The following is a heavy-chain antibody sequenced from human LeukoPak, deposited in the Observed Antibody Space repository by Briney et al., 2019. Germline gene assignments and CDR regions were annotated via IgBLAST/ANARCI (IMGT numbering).Heavy chain of an antibody. V-gene: IGHV3-7*01. J-gene: IGHJ3*02. Sequence: PGGSLRLSCAASGFTFSSYWMSWVRQAPGKGLEWVANIKQDGSEKYYVDSVKGRFTISRDNAKNSLYLQMNSLRAEHTAVYYCARAVGYCTNGVCPRAFDIWGQGTMVTVSS. D-gene: IGHD2-8*01. CDR2: IKQDGSEK. CDR1: GFTFSSYW. CDR3: ARAVGYCTNGVCPRAFDI.